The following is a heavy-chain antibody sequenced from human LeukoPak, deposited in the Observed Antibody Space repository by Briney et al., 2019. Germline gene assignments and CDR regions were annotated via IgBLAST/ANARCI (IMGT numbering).Heavy chain of an antibody. V-gene: IGHV3-48*01. CDR1: GFTFSSYS. J-gene: IGHJ2*01. CDR2: ISSSSSTI. CDR3: ARDPYYSSGWYFDL. Sequence: GGSLRLSCAASGFTFSSYSMNWVRQAPGKGLEWVSYISSSSSTIYYADSVKGRFTISRDNAKNSLYLQMNSLRAEDTAVYYCARDPYYSSGWYFDLWGRGTLVTVSS. D-gene: IGHD6-19*01.